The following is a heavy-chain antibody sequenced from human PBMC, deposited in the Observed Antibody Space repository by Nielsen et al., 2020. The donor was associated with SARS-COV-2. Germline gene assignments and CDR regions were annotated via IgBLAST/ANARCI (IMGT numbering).Heavy chain of an antibody. D-gene: IGHD4-17*01. V-gene: IGHV3-74*01. CDR3: ARDRGFYGDYDWFDP. CDR2: INSDGSST. CDR1: GFTFSSYW. J-gene: IGHJ5*02. Sequence: GESLKISCAASGFTFSSYWMHWVRQAPGKGLVWVSRINSDGSSTSYADSVKGRFTISRDNAKNTLYLQMNSLRAEDTAVYYCARDRGFYGDYDWFDPWGQGTLVTVSS.